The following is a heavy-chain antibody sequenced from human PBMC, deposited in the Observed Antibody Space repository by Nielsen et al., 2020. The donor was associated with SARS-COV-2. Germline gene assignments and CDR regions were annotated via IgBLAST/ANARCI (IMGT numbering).Heavy chain of an antibody. J-gene: IGHJ3*02. Sequence: SLKISCAASGFTFDDYAMHWVRQAPGKGLEWVSGISWNSGSIGYADSVKGRFTISRDNAKNTLYLQMNSLRAEDTAVYYCARGKAFDIWGQGTMVTVSS. CDR1: GFTFDDYA. V-gene: IGHV3-9*01. CDR3: ARGKAFDI. CDR2: ISWNSGSI.